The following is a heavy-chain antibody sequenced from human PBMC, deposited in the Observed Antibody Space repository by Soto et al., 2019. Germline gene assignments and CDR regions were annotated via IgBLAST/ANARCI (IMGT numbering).Heavy chain of an antibody. CDR1: GFSLSTSGVG. CDR2: IYWDDDK. V-gene: IGHV2-5*02. D-gene: IGHD5-12*01. Sequence: QITLKESGPTLVKPTQTLTLTCTFSGFSLSTSGVGVGWIRQPPGKALEWLALIYWDDDKRYSPSLKSRLTITKDTSKNQVVLTLTRIDPVETDTYYSARVYGGSDNFASRGQGTQV. J-gene: IGHJ4*03. CDR3: ARVYGGSDNFAS.